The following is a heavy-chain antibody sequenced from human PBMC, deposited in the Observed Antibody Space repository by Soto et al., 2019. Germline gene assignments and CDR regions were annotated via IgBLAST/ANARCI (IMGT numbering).Heavy chain of an antibody. Sequence: GGSLRLSCAASGFAFSGSAMHWVRQAPDKGLEWVALISYDGTYQYYADSVKGRFTISRDNSKNTLYLQMNSLRAEDPALYYCAKESVPGINIFGPWGQGTLVTVSS. V-gene: IGHV3-30*18. D-gene: IGHD3-3*02. CDR1: GFAFSGSA. CDR2: ISYDGTYQ. J-gene: IGHJ5*01. CDR3: AKESVPGINIFGP.